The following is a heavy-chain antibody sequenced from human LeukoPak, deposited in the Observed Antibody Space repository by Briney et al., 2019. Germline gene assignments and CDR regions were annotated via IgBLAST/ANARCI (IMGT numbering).Heavy chain of an antibody. Sequence: PSETLSLTCTVSGGSISNYYWSWIRQPPGMGLEWIGYLYYSGSTNYNPSLKSRVTIPVDTSKNQFSLKLSSVTAADTAVYYCARGTGRYPYHFDYWGQGTLVTVPS. D-gene: IGHD1-26*01. J-gene: IGHJ4*02. CDR1: GGSISNYY. V-gene: IGHV4-59*01. CDR2: LYYSGST. CDR3: ARGTGRYPYHFDY.